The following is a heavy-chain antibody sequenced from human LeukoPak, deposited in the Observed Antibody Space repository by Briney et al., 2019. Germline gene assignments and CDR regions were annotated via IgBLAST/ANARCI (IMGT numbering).Heavy chain of an antibody. V-gene: IGHV3-7*01. CDR1: GFTFSNYW. D-gene: IGHD5-18*01. Sequence: PGGSLRLSCAASGFTFSNYWMTWVRQAPGKGLEWVTYMKEDGSEKYYVDSVKGRFTISRDNAKNSLYLQMNSLRVEDTAVYYCARGVYSYDYWGQGTLVTVSS. CDR2: MKEDGSEK. J-gene: IGHJ4*02. CDR3: ARGVYSYDY.